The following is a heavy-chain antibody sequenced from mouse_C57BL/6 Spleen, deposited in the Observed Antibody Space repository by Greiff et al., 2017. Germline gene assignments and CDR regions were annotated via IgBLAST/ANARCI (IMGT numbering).Heavy chain of an antibody. CDR3: ARRTTVVTGYFDV. CDR2: IYPGDGST. D-gene: IGHD1-1*01. J-gene: IGHJ1*03. CDR1: GYTFTSYD. V-gene: IGHV1-85*01. Sequence: VHLVESGPELVKPGASVKLSCKASGYTFTSYDINWVKQRPGQGLEWIGWIYPGDGSTKYNEKFKGKATLTVDTSSSTAYMELHSLTSEDSAVYFCARRTTVVTGYFDVWGTGTTVTVSS.